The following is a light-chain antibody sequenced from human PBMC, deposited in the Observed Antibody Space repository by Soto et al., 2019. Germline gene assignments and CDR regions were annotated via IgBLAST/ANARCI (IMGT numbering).Light chain of an antibody. J-gene: IGLJ1*01. Sequence: QSALTQPASVSGSPGQSITISCTGTSSDVDGYNYVSWYQQHPGKAPKLKIYDVSKRPSGVPNGFSGSKSGNTASLTISGLQAEDEADYYCSSYTSSSTLVFGTGTKLTVL. CDR3: SSYTSSSTLV. CDR2: DVS. V-gene: IGLV2-14*03. CDR1: SSDVDGYNY.